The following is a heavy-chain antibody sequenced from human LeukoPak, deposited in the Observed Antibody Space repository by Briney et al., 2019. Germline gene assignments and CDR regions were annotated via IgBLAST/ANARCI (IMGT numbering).Heavy chain of an antibody. Sequence: GASVKASCKASGYTFPSYFMHWVRQAPGRGLEWMGIINPTGGSTTYAQKFQGRVTMTRDTSTSTVYMELSSLRSDDTAVYYCARTAARRFDYWGQGTLVTVSS. D-gene: IGHD6-6*01. CDR2: INPTGGST. CDR3: ARTAARRFDY. J-gene: IGHJ4*02. CDR1: GYTFPSYF. V-gene: IGHV1-46*01.